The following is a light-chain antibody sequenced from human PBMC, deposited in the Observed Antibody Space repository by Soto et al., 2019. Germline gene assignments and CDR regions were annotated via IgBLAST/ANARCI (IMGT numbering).Light chain of an antibody. CDR1: QTIGNKY. CDR3: QQYASSPLT. V-gene: IGKV3-20*01. Sequence: EIVLTQSPGTLSLSPGERATLSCRASQTIGNKYLAWYQQKPGQTPRLLIHGASNRATGIPDRISGSGSGTDFTLFISRLEPEDFAVYYCQQYASSPLTFGGGTKVEI. CDR2: GAS. J-gene: IGKJ4*01.